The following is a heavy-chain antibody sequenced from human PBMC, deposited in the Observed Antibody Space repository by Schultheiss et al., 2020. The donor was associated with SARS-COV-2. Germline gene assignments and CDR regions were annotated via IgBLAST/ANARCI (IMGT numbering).Heavy chain of an antibody. D-gene: IGHD6-6*01. J-gene: IGHJ4*02. V-gene: IGHV3-23*01. CDR2: ITSGGTT. Sequence: GGSLRLSCAASGFTLNSHTMTWVRQAPGRGLEWVAGITSGGTTFYPESKRGRVTISRDNSRNTLFLQMKSLRTEDTAVYYCAKRANWDSNSPFDYWGQGTLVTVSS. CDR1: GFTLNSHT. CDR3: AKRANWDSNSPFDY.